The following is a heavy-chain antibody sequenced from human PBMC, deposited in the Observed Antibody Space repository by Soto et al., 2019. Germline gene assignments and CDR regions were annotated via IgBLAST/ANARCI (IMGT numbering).Heavy chain of an antibody. V-gene: IGHV3-21*01. CDR1: GFPFGTYS. D-gene: IGHD5-18*01. Sequence: EVQVVESGGGLVKPGGSLRLSCAASGFPFGTYSVNWVRQAPGKGLEWVSSISSGSAYIYYADSVKGRFTISRDNAKNSLYLQMNSLRAEDTAVYYCARNPEEMGYPYYFDYWGQGTLVTVSS. CDR2: ISSGSAYI. CDR3: ARNPEEMGYPYYFDY. J-gene: IGHJ4*02.